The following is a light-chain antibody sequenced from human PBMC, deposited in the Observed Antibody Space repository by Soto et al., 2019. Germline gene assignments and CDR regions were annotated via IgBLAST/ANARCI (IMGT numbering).Light chain of an antibody. V-gene: IGLV2-11*01. CDR1: NNDVGRYNF. Sequence: QPVLTQPRSVSGSPGQSVTISCAGTNNDVGRYNFVSWYQQLPGKAPKLIISAVSRRPSGVPDRFSGSKSGNTASLTISGLQADDEADYFCFSYTTSDIWVFGGGTKSPS. J-gene: IGLJ3*02. CDR3: FSYTTSDIWV. CDR2: AVS.